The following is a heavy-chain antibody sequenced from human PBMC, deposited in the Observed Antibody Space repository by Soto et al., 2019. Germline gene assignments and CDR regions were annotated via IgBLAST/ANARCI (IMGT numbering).Heavy chain of an antibody. CDR3: ATDPVAVTGSFIDS. Sequence: SRRLSCAASEFTFSAYAGHWIRQAPGKGLEWLSVISYDGRETHYADSVEGRFIISRDSSKKTAYLQMNSLRGDDTAVYFCATDPVAVTGSFIDSWGRGTLVTVSS. D-gene: IGHD2-21*02. V-gene: IGHV3-30-3*01. J-gene: IGHJ4*02. CDR1: EFTFSAYA. CDR2: ISYDGRET.